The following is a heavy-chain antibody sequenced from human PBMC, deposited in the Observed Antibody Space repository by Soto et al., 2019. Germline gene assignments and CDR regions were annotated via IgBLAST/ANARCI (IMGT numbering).Heavy chain of an antibody. Sequence: QVQLVQSGAEVKKPGASVKVSCKTSGYTFTSYDITWVRQAPGQGLEWMGWMSPNNGNTDYAQKLQGRVTMTRDTSTSTAYMERRSLGSDDTAVYYCARDSPPPREWGQGTLVTVSS. D-gene: IGHD2-21*01. CDR2: MSPNNGNT. V-gene: IGHV1-8*01. CDR3: ARDSPPPRE. CDR1: GYTFTSYD. J-gene: IGHJ4*02.